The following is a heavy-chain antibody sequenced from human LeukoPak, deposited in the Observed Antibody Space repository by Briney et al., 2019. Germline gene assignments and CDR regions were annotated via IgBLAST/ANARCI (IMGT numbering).Heavy chain of an antibody. Sequence: ASVKVSCKASGYTFTSYAMHWVRQAPGQRLEWMGRINAGNGNTKYSQKFQGRVTITRDTSASTAYMELSSLRSEDTAVYYCARAPTNWNYPRIYFDYWGQGTLVTVSS. V-gene: IGHV1-3*01. CDR2: INAGNGNT. CDR1: GYTFTSYA. CDR3: ARAPTNWNYPRIYFDY. J-gene: IGHJ4*02. D-gene: IGHD1-7*01.